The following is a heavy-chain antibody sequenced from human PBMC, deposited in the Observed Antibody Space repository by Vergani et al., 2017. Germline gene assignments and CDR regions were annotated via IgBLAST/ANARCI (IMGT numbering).Heavy chain of an antibody. V-gene: IGHV4-4*03. J-gene: IGHJ6*03. CDR2: ICHTEDT. D-gene: IGHD5-18*01. Sequence: QVQLQESGPGLVKPPGTLSLTCAVSGDSISSNNCWTWVRQPPGKGLEWIGEICHTEDTKYSPSLESRVTVSIDTSKNQFSLKLSAVTAADTAVYYCARRRGDTYGYYYYYMDVWGKGTTVTVSS. CDR3: ARRRGDTYGYYYYYMDV. CDR1: GDSISSNNC.